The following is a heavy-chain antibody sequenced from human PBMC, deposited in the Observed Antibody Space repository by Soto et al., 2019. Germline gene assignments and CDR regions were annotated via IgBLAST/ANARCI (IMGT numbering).Heavy chain of an antibody. CDR3: ARDDDAFEY. J-gene: IGHJ4*02. CDR2: ISSSSSYI. CDR1: GFTFSSYS. Sequence: EVQLVESGGGLVKPGGSLRLSCAASGFTFSSYSMNWVRQAPGKGLEWVSSISSSSSYIYYADSVKGRFTISRDNAKNSPYLPMSSPGAEDAAVYYVARDDDAFEYWGQGTRVTVSP. V-gene: IGHV3-21*01.